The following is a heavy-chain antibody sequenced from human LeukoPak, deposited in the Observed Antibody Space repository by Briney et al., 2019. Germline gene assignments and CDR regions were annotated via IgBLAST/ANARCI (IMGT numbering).Heavy chain of an antibody. CDR1: GYTFTGYF. V-gene: IGHV1-2*06. Sequence: ASVKVSCKASGYTFTGYFMHWVRQAPGQGLEWMGRINPNSGGANYAQKFQGRVTMTRDTSISTAYMELSRLRSDDTAVYYCARHTNNYGDAFDYWGQGTLVTVSS. CDR2: INPNSGGA. D-gene: IGHD4-17*01. CDR3: ARHTNNYGDAFDY. J-gene: IGHJ4*02.